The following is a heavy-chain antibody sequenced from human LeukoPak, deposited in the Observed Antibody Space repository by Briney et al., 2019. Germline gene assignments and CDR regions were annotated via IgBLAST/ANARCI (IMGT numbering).Heavy chain of an antibody. V-gene: IGHV4-59*08. CDR2: IYYSGST. J-gene: IGHJ4*02. D-gene: IGHD2-15*01. CDR3: ARTYCRGGSCHFDY. CDR1: GGTISNYF. Sequence: SETLSLTCTVSGGTISNYFWSWIRQPPGKGLEWIGYIYYSGSTNYNPSLKSRVTISVDTSKNQISLKLSSVTAADTAVYYCARTYCRGGSCHFDYWGQGTLVTVSS.